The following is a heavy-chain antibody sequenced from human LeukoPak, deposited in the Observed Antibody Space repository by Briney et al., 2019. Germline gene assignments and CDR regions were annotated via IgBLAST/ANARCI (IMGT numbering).Heavy chain of an antibody. CDR2: IDPSDSYI. Sequence: GESLKISCKGSGYSYTNYWISWVRQMPGKGLEWMGRIDPSDSYINHSPSFQGHVSISADKSVSTAYLQWSSLKASDSAMYYCARGERFDYWGQGTLVTVSS. CDR1: GYSYTNYW. V-gene: IGHV5-10-1*01. J-gene: IGHJ4*02. D-gene: IGHD1-1*01. CDR3: ARGERFDY.